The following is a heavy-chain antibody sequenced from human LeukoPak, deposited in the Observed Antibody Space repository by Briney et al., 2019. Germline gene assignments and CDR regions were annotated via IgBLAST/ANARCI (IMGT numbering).Heavy chain of an antibody. J-gene: IGHJ5*02. V-gene: IGHV4-34*01. CDR3: ARVPNNWFDP. CDR2: INHSGST. Sequence: SETLSLTCAVCGGSFSGYYWSWIRQPPGKGLEWIGEINHSGSTNYNPSLKSRVTISVDTSKNQFSLKLSSVTAADTAVYYCARVPNNWFDPWGQGTLVTVSS. CDR1: GGSFSGYY.